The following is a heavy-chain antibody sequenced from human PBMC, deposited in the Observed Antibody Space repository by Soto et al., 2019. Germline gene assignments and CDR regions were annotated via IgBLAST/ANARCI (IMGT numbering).Heavy chain of an antibody. CDR2: MSYSGST. V-gene: IGHV4-59*01. D-gene: IGHD6-25*01. CDR3: ARADPDAAVGD. Sequence: SETLSLTCTDSGGSMSSYYWTWLRQSPGRGLGWIGYMSYSGSTYYNPARERPVTISAGTCKDQCSLGMDSMICADTAVDYCARADPDAAVGDWGQGTLVT. CDR1: GGSMSSYY. J-gene: IGHJ4*02.